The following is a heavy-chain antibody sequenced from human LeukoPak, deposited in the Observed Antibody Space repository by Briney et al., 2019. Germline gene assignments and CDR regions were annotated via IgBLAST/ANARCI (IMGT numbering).Heavy chain of an antibody. Sequence: SETLSLTCTVSGGSISSYYWSWIRQPAGKGLEWIGRIYTSGSTNYNPSLTRRVTMSVDTSKNQFSLKLSSVTAADTAVYYCARGGYYDILTGYYYYMDVWGKGTTVTVSS. D-gene: IGHD3-9*01. CDR1: GGSISSYY. J-gene: IGHJ6*03. V-gene: IGHV4-4*07. CDR3: ARGGYYDILTGYYYYMDV. CDR2: IYTSGST.